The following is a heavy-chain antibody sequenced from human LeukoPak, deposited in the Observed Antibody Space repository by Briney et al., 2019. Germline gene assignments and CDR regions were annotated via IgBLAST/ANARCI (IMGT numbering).Heavy chain of an antibody. Sequence: ASVKVSCKASGGTFSSYAISWVRQAPGQGLEWMGWINPNSGGTNYAQKFQGRVTMTRDTSISTAYMELSRLRSDDTAVYYCARDQRYCSGGSCYPDWFDPWGQGTLVTVSS. J-gene: IGHJ5*02. D-gene: IGHD2-15*01. CDR1: GGTFSSYA. CDR2: INPNSGGT. V-gene: IGHV1-2*02. CDR3: ARDQRYCSGGSCYPDWFDP.